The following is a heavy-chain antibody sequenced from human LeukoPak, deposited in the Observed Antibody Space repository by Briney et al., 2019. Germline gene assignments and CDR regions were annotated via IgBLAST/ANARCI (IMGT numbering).Heavy chain of an antibody. D-gene: IGHD3-10*01. CDR3: ARGGGSYHVDY. J-gene: IGHJ4*02. CDR1: GYTFSAYT. V-gene: IGHV1-2*02. CDR2: INPNSGGT. Sequence: EAPVKVSCKASGYTFSAYTIHWVRQVPGQGLEWMGWINPNSGGTKYSEKLQGRVTMSRDTSISTAYMELSRLTSDDTAMYYCARGGGSYHVDYWGQGTLVTVSS.